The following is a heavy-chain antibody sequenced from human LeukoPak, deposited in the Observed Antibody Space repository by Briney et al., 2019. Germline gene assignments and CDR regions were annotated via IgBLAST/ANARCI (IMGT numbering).Heavy chain of an antibody. CDR1: GGSISSSSYY. CDR3: ARGTRGYQLPKYYYYYYYKDV. J-gene: IGHJ6*03. D-gene: IGHD2-2*01. Sequence: SETLSLTCTVSGGSISSSSYYWGWIRQPPGKGLEWIGSIYYSGSTYYNPSLKSRVTISVDTSKNQFSLKLSSVTAADTAVYYCARGTRGYQLPKYYYYYYYKDVWGKGTTVTVSS. CDR2: IYYSGST. V-gene: IGHV4-39*07.